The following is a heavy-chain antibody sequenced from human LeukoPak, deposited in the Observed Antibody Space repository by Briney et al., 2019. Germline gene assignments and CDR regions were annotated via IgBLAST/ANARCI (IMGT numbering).Heavy chain of an antibody. CDR2: ISSSSSTI. CDR3: ASSLGYSSGWYAFDI. Sequence: GGSLRLSCAASGFTFSSYSMNWVRQAPGKGLEWVSYISSSSSTIYYADSVKGRFTISRDNAKNSLYLQMNSLRAEDTALYYCASSLGYSSGWYAFDIWGQGTMVTVSS. V-gene: IGHV3-48*01. J-gene: IGHJ3*02. D-gene: IGHD6-19*01. CDR1: GFTFSSYS.